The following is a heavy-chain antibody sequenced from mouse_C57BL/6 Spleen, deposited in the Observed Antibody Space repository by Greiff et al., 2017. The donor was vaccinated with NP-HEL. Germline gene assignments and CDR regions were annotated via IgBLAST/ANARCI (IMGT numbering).Heavy chain of an antibody. CDR1: GYAFSSSW. D-gene: IGHD4-1*01. V-gene: IGHV1-82*01. J-gene: IGHJ2*01. CDR3: ARWANWDYFDY. CDR2: IYPGDGDT. Sequence: QVTLKESGPELVKPGASVKISCKASGYAFSSSWMNWVKQRPGKGLEWIGRIYPGDGDTNYNGKFKGKATLTADKSSSTAYMQLSSLTSEDSAVYFCARWANWDYFDYWGQGTTLTVSS.